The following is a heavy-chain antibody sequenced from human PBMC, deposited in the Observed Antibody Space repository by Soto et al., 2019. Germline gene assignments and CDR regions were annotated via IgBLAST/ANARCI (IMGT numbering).Heavy chain of an antibody. Sequence: EVQLLESGGGLVQPGGSLRLSCAASGFTFSSYAMSWVRQAPGKGLEWVSAISGSGGSTYYADSVKGRFTISRDNSKNTLYLQMNSLRAEDTAVHYCAKQSGDYGYYCDYWGQGTLVTVSS. V-gene: IGHV3-23*01. CDR1: GFTFSSYA. CDR3: AKQSGDYGYYCDY. CDR2: ISGSGGST. J-gene: IGHJ4*02. D-gene: IGHD4-17*01.